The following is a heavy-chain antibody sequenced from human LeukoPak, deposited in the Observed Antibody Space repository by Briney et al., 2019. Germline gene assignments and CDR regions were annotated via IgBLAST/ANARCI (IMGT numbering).Heavy chain of an antibody. CDR3: VREAEYYAPVCVKPNGFDP. V-gene: IGHV3-23*01. CDR2: ISIGKT. D-gene: IGHD2/OR15-2a*01. J-gene: IGHJ5*02. CDR1: GFPFSSHA. Sequence: GRSLRLSCAASGFPFSSHAMSWVRQPPGKGLEWVAAISIGKTYSADSVSGRFAISRDDTTNTVYLHMNSLRDEDTAVYHCVREAEYYAPVCVKPNGFDPWGQGTLVTVSS.